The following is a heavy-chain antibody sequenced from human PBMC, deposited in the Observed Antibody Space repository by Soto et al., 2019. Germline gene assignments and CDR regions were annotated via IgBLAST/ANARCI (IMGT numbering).Heavy chain of an antibody. V-gene: IGHV4-4*02. J-gene: IGHJ4*02. CDR3: ATPSGYVFDY. D-gene: IGHD3-22*01. CDR1: GGSISNSNW. CDR2: IYHSGST. Sequence: PSETLPLTCAVSGGSISNSNWWIWVRQPPGKGLEWIGEIYHSGSTNYNPSLKSRVTISVDKSKNQFSLKLSSVTAADTAVYYCATPSGYVFDYWGQGTLVTVSS.